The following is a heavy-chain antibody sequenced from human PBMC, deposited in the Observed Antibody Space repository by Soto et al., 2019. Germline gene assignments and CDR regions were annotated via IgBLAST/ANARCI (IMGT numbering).Heavy chain of an antibody. CDR2: IYYSGST. CDR1: GGSVSSGSYY. Sequence: QVQLQESGPGLVKPSETLSLTCTVSGGSVSSGSYYWSWIRQPPGKGLEWIGYIYYSGSTNYNPSLKSRVTISVDTSKNQFSLKLSSVTAADTAVYYCARVHPGYYFDYWGQGTLVTVSS. D-gene: IGHD3-10*01. CDR3: ARVHPGYYFDY. V-gene: IGHV4-61*01. J-gene: IGHJ4*02.